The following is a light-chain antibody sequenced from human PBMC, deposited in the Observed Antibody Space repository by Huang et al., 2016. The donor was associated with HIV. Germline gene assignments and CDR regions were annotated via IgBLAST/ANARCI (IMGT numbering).Light chain of an antibody. V-gene: IGKV1-27*01. Sequence: DIQMTQSQSSLSASVGDSVTITCRASQDIDNYLAWYQQKPGKVTKLLIFADSALKSGVPPRFSGSGSGTHFSLNISSRQPEDVATYYCQKYNSAPITFGQGTRLEI. CDR1: QDIDNY. CDR2: ADS. CDR3: QKYNSAPIT. J-gene: IGKJ5*01.